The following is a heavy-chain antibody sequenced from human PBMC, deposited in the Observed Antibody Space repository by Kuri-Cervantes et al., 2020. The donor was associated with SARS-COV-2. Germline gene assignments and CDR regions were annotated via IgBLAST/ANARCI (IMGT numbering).Heavy chain of an antibody. CDR1: GFTFSNYV. CDR3: ARDLGGVSGPFDY. D-gene: IGHD3-16*01. CDR2: IWYDGENE. J-gene: IGHJ4*02. Sequence: LSLTCVASGFTFSNYVIHWVRQAPGKGLEWVAVIWYDGENEYYAGSVKGRFTISRDNSKNTVSLHMSSLRAEDTAVYYCARDLGGVSGPFDYWGQGTLVTVSS. V-gene: IGHV3-33*08.